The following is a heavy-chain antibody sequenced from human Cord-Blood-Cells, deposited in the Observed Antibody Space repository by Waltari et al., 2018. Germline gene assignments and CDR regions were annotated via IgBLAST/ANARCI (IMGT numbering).Heavy chain of an antibody. CDR2: INHSGST. J-gene: IGHJ4*02. Sequence: QVQLQQWGAGLLKPSETLSLTCAVYGGSFSGYYWSWIRQPPGKGLEWIGEINHSGSTNSNPSLKSRVTISVDTSKNQFSLKLSSVTAADTAVYYCARWFSGSYYFDYWGQGTLVTVSS. CDR3: ARWFSGSYYFDY. V-gene: IGHV4-34*01. D-gene: IGHD3-10*01. CDR1: GGSFSGYY.